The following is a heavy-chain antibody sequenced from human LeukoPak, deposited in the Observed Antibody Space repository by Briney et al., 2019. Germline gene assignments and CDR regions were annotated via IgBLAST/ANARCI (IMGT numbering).Heavy chain of an antibody. CDR3: AREVYSSSD. Sequence: GGSLRLSCAASGSTFSTYWMSWVRQAPGKGLEWVASIKQDGSEKYYVDSVKGRFTISRDNSNNSLYLQMNSLRAEDTSVYYCAREVYSSSDWGQGTLVTVSS. V-gene: IGHV3-7*01. CDR2: IKQDGSEK. CDR1: GSTFSTYW. D-gene: IGHD6-6*01. J-gene: IGHJ4*02.